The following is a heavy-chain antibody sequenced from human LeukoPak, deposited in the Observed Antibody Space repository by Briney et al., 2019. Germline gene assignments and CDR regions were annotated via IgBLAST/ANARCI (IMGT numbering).Heavy chain of an antibody. J-gene: IGHJ5*02. CDR1: GGSISSYY. CDR3: ARHRWFDP. CDR2: IYYSGTT. V-gene: IGHV4-59*08. Sequence: QPSETLSLTCTVSGGSISSYYWSWIRQPPGKGLEWIGYIYYSGTTNYNPSLKSRVTISVDTSKNQFSLKLKSVTAADTAVYYCARHRWFDPWGQGTLVTVSS.